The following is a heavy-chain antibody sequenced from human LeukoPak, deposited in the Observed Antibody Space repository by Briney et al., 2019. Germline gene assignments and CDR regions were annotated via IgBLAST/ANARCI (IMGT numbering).Heavy chain of an antibody. CDR3: ARRFDYGDAFDI. CDR2: FDPEGSET. D-gene: IGHD4-17*01. CDR1: RNTLTDLF. V-gene: IGHV1-24*01. J-gene: IGHJ3*02. Sequence: ASVKVSCKVSRNTLTDLFIHWVRRAPGKGLEWTGGFDPEGSETIYAFRFQDRLAMTMDTSSDTASMELSRLTVFDTAVYYCARRFDYGDAFDIWGQGTMVTVSS.